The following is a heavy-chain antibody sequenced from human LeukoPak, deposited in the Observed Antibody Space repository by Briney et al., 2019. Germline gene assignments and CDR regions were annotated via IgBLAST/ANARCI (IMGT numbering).Heavy chain of an antibody. CDR3: AKDTSYDILTGSFDY. D-gene: IGHD3-9*01. CDR2: ISWNSGRI. Sequence: GGSLRLSCAASGLTFDDYAMHWVRQAPGKGLEWVSGISWNSGRIGYADSVKGRFTIPRDNAKSSLYLQMNSLRAEDTAFYYCAKDTSYDILTGSFDYWGQGTLVTVSS. V-gene: IGHV3-9*01. CDR1: GLTFDDYA. J-gene: IGHJ4*02.